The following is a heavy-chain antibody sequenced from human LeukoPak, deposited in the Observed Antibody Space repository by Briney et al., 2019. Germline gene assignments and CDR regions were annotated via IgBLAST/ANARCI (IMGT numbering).Heavy chain of an antibody. CDR2: IYYSGST. CDR1: GGSISSYY. J-gene: IGHJ4*02. D-gene: IGHD6-13*01. Sequence: PSETLSLTCTVSGGSISSYYWSWIRQPPGKGLEWIGYIYYSGSTNYNPSLKSRVTISVDTSKNQFSLKLSSVTAADTAVYYRARWYSSSWYGEYFDYWGQGTLVTVSS. V-gene: IGHV4-59*01. CDR3: ARWYSSSWYGEYFDY.